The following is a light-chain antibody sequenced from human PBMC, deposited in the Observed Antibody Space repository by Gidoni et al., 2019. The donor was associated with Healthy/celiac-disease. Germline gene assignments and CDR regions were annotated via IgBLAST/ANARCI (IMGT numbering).Light chain of an antibody. V-gene: IGKV1-13*02. CDR3: QQFNSYPCS. J-gene: IGKJ2*04. Sequence: AIQLTQSPSSLSASVEDRVTIPCRASQGISSALAWYQQKPGKAPKLLIYDASSLESGVPSRFSGSGSGTDFTLTISSLQPEDFATYYCQQFNSYPCSFGQGTKLEIK. CDR1: QGISSA. CDR2: DAS.